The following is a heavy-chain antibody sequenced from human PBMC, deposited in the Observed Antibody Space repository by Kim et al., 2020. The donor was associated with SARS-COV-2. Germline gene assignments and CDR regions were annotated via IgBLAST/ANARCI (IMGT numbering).Heavy chain of an antibody. CDR3: ARRAFYGSGKYGMDV. Sequence: GGSLRLSCAASGITVSTNYMHWLRQAPGKGLEWVSTIYSDGSTYYADSVKGRFTISGHNSKNTLFLQMNSLRADDTAVYYCARRAFYGSGKYGMDVWGQGATVTVSS. D-gene: IGHD3-10*01. CDR1: GITVSTNY. CDR2: IYSDGST. V-gene: IGHV3-53*04. J-gene: IGHJ6*02.